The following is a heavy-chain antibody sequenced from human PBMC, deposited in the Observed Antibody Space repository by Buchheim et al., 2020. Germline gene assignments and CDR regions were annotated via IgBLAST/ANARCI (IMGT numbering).Heavy chain of an antibody. CDR2: INSDGNRT. CDR1: GFTFRDYW. J-gene: IGHJ4*02. Sequence: EVQLVESGGDLVQPGGSLSLSCAASGFTFRDYWMNWVRQAPGMGLVWVARINSDGNRTSYADSVKGRFTISRDNTKDTGYVQMNSLTVDDTAVYFCAREGGHFDKYFFDHWGQGTL. D-gene: IGHD3-22*01. V-gene: IGHV3-74*01. CDR3: AREGGHFDKYFFDH.